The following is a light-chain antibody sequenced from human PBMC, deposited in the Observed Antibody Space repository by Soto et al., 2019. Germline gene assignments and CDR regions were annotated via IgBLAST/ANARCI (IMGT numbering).Light chain of an antibody. V-gene: IGLV1-40*01. J-gene: IGLJ3*02. CDR1: RSNIGAGYA. Sequence: QSVLTQPPSVSGAPGQRVTISCTGRRSNIGAGYAVHWYQQLPGASPKLLIYENTYRPSGVPDRFSGSKSGTSASLAISGLRAEDAADYYCQSYDNRRGVGVFGGGTPLPVL. CDR3: QSYDNRRGVGV. CDR2: ENT.